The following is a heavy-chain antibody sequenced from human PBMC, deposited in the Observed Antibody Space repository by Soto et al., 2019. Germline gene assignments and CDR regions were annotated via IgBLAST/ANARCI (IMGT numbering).Heavy chain of an antibody. V-gene: IGHV1-69*01. CDR2: IIPIFGTV. CDR3: ARDSHPTALSVDIMRWDV. D-gene: IGHD3-3*01. CDR1: GRTFSSYA. Sequence: QVQLVQSGAEVKKPGSSVKVSCKASGRTFSSYAVSWVRQAPGQGLEWMGGIIPIFGTVIYAQHFQRRVTITADASTKPAYMEVTSARCQDTAVYYRARDSHPTALSVDIMRWDVWGQGTTVTVSS. J-gene: IGHJ6*02.